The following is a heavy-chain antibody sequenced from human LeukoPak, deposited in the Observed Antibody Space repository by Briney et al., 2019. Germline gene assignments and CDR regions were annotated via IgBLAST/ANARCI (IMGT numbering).Heavy chain of an antibody. CDR2: ISNSSTYI. J-gene: IGHJ4*02. CDR1: GFTFSSYS. V-gene: IGHV3-21*01. Sequence: GGSLRLSCAASGFTFSSYSMSWVRQAPGKGLEWVSSISNSSTYIYYTESVKGRFTISRDNAKNSLYLQMNSLRAEDTAVYYCTRPGTATSGWGQGTLVTVSS. CDR3: TRPGTATSG. D-gene: IGHD2-15*01.